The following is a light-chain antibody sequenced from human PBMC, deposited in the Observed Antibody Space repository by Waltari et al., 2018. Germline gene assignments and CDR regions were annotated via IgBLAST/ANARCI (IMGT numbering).Light chain of an antibody. Sequence: QSALTQPAAVSGSPGQSVTISCTGASSDIGRQDIFPWYQQHPGNAPQLVISDGSKPPSGVSGRFSGSKSGDTASLTISGLQFEDEAYYYCCSYAGNYVWVFGGGTRLTVL. CDR1: SSDIGRQDI. J-gene: IGLJ3*02. CDR3: CSYAGNYVWV. CDR2: DGS. V-gene: IGLV2-23*01.